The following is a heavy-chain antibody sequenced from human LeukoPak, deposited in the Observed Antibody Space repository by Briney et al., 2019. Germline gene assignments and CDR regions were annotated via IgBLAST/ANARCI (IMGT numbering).Heavy chain of an antibody. J-gene: IGHJ3*02. D-gene: IGHD3-3*01. CDR3: ARERSGSEIFARSFDI. Sequence: SETLSLTCTVSGGSISSFYWSWIRQPPGKGLESIGYIYYSGSTNYNPSLKSRVTMSVDTSKNQFSLKLSSVTAADTAVYYCARERSGSEIFARSFDIWGQGTMVTVSS. CDR2: IYYSGST. V-gene: IGHV4-59*12. CDR1: GGSISSFY.